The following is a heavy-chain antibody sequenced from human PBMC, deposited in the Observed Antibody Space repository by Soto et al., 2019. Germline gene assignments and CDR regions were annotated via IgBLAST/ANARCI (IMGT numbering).Heavy chain of an antibody. V-gene: IGHV4-59*12. CDR1: GGSISSYY. Sequence: SETLSLTCTVSGGSISSYYWFWIRQSPGRGLEWIGYVYYSGRTNYNPSLESRVTISVDTSENQFSLKLNSVTAADTAVYYCARGARFGDRRYMDVWGKGTTVTVSS. D-gene: IGHD3-10*01. CDR3: ARGARFGDRRYMDV. CDR2: VYYSGRT. J-gene: IGHJ6*03.